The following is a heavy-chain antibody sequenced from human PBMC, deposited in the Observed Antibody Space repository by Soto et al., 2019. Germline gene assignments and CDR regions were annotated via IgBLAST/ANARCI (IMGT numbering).Heavy chain of an antibody. CDR2: IHYTGST. Sequence: SETLSLTCTVSGGSISSSSYYWGWIRLPPGKGLEWIGHIHYTGSTYYNPSLKSRVTMSVDTSKNQFSLKLSSVTAADTAVYDCARRAPFNPPDHWGQGTLVTVSS. V-gene: IGHV4-39*01. D-gene: IGHD3-3*02. J-gene: IGHJ5*02. CDR1: GGSISSSSYY. CDR3: ARRAPFNPPDH.